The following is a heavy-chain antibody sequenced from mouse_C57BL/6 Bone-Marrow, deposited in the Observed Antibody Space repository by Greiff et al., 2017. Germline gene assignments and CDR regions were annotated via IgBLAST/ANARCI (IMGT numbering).Heavy chain of an antibody. Sequence: QVQLKESGAELARPGASVKLSCKASGYTFTSYGISWVKQRTGQGLEWIGEIYPRSGNTYYNEKVKGKATLTADKSSSTAYMELRSLTSEDSAVYFCARSDDGAWFAYWGQGTLVTVSA. CDR3: ARSDDGAWFAY. J-gene: IGHJ3*01. D-gene: IGHD1-1*01. V-gene: IGHV1-81*01. CDR1: GYTFTSYG. CDR2: IYPRSGNT.